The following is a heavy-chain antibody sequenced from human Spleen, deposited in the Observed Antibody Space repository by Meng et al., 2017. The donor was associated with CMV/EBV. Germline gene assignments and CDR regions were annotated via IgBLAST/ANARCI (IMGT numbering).Heavy chain of an antibody. CDR2: INPNSGGT. J-gene: IGHJ4*02. D-gene: IGHD6-6*01. V-gene: IGHV1-2*02. CDR3: ARGGIAARRTLGY. CDR1: GYTFTGYY. Sequence: ASVKVSCKASGYTFTGYYMHWVRQAPGQGLEWMGWINPNSGGTNYAQKCQGRVTMTRDTSISTAYMELSRLRSEDTAVYYCARGGIAARRTLGYWGQGTLVTVSS.